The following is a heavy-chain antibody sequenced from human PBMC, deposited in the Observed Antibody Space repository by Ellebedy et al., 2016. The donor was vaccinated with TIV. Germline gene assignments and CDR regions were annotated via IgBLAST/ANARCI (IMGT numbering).Heavy chain of an antibody. CDR2: ISGSGGNT. V-gene: IGHV3-23*01. CDR3: ERDPVGVGPAFDV. D-gene: IGHD4-23*01. CDR1: GLTFSSHA. J-gene: IGHJ3*01. Sequence: PGGSLRLSCAASGLTFSSHAMSWVRQAPGKGLEWVSSISGSGGNTYYADSVKGRFTISSDNSKDTLYLQVNSLRAEDTAIYFCERDPVGVGPAFDVWGQGTMVTVSS.